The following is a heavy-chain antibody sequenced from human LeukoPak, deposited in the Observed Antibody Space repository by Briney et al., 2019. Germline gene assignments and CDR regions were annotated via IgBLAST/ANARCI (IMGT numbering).Heavy chain of an antibody. CDR2: IYPGDSDT. D-gene: IGHD2-2*01. Sequence: GESLKISCKGSGYSFTSYWIGWVRQMPGKGLEWIGIIYPGDSDTRYSPSFQGQVTISADKSISTAYLQWSSLKASDTAMYYCARLSCSSTSCYLWFDYWGQGTLVTVSS. CDR1: GYSFTSYW. J-gene: IGHJ4*02. V-gene: IGHV5-51*01. CDR3: ARLSCSSTSCYLWFDY.